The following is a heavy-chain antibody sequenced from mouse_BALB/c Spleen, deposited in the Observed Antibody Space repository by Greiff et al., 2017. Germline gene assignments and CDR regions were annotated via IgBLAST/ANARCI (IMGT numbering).Heavy chain of an antibody. CDR2: ISSGGST. V-gene: IGHV5-6-5*01. J-gene: IGHJ2*01. D-gene: IGHD2-12*01. CDR1: GFTFSSYA. CDR3: ARSAMIRAYYFDY. Sequence: EVQLQQSGGGLVKPGGSLKLSCAASGFTFSSYAMSWVRQTPEKRLEWVASISSGGSTYYPDSVKGRFTISRDNARNILYLQMSSLRSEDTAMYYCARSAMIRAYYFDYWGQGTTLTVSS.